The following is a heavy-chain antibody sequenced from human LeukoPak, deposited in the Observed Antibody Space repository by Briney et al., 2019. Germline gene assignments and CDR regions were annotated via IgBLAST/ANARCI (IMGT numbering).Heavy chain of an antibody. CDR1: GFTFSSYA. J-gene: IGHJ6*02. D-gene: IGHD4-17*01. Sequence: PGGALRLSCAASGFTFSSYAMSWVRQAPGKGLEWGSAISGSGGGTYYADSVKGRFTISRDNSKNTLYLQMNSLRAEDTAVYYCAKPTYGSYYYGMDVWGQGTTVTVSS. CDR2: ISGSGGGT. V-gene: IGHV3-23*01. CDR3: AKPTYGSYYYGMDV.